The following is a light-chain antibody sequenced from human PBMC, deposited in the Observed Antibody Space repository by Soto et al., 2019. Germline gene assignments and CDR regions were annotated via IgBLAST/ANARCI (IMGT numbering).Light chain of an antibody. CDR1: QSISSN. V-gene: IGKV3-15*01. CDR3: QQYNKWPTWT. CDR2: DAS. Sequence: EIVMTQSPATLSVSPGERATLSCRASQSISSNLAWYQQKPGQAPRPLIYDASTRATGIPARFSGSGSGTEFTLTISSLQSEDFAIYYCQQYNKWPTWTFGQGTKVDIK. J-gene: IGKJ1*01.